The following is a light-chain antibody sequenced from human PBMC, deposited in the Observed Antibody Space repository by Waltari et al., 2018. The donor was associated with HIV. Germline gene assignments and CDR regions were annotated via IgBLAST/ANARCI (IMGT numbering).Light chain of an antibody. V-gene: IGKV3-20*01. CDR2: RAS. CDR1: QSISRNY. CDR3: QQYGTSIT. J-gene: IGKJ4*01. Sequence: EAVLTQFPDTLSLSPGDRATLSSRASQSISRNYLAWYQQKPGQAPILLIYRASSRLSGIPDRFSGSGSGTDFTLTINRLDPEDFAVYYCQQYGTSITFGGGTKVEIK.